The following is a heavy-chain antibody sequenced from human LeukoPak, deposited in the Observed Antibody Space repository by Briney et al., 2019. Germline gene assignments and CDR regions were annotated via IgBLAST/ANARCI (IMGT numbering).Heavy chain of an antibody. D-gene: IGHD6-19*01. Sequence: PGGSLRLSCAASGFTFSSYGMHWVRQAPGKGLEWVAFIRYDGSNKYYADSVKGRFTISRDNSKNTLYLQMNSLRAEDTAVYYCAKDLSLPVAGTYYFDYWGQGTLVTVSS. J-gene: IGHJ4*02. CDR3: AKDLSLPVAGTYYFDY. V-gene: IGHV3-30*02. CDR2: IRYDGSNK. CDR1: GFTFSSYG.